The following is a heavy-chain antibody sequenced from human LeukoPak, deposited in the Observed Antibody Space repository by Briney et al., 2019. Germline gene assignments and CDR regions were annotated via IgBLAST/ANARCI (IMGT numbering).Heavy chain of an antibody. CDR3: ANLAQSMVRGVINPGPFDY. D-gene: IGHD3-10*01. CDR2: IWYDGSNK. CDR1: GFTFSSYG. Sequence: PGGSLRLSCAASGFTFSSYGMHWVRQAPGKGLEWVAVIWYDGSNKYYADSVKGRFTISRDNSKNTLYLQMNSLRAEDTAVYYCANLAQSMVRGVINPGPFDYWGQGTLVTVSS. V-gene: IGHV3-33*06. J-gene: IGHJ4*02.